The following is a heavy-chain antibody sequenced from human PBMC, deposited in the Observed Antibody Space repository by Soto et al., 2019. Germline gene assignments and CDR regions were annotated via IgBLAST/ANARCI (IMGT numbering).Heavy chain of an antibody. Sequence: PGGSLRLSCAASGFTFSSYGMHWVRQAPGKGLEWVAVIWYDGSNKYYADSVKGRFTISRDNSKNTLYLQMNSLRAEDTAVYYCARVGAPYYDILTGYYVPIWGQGTMVTVSS. CDR3: ARVGAPYYDILTGYYVPI. V-gene: IGHV3-33*01. J-gene: IGHJ3*02. D-gene: IGHD3-9*01. CDR2: IWYDGSNK. CDR1: GFTFSSYG.